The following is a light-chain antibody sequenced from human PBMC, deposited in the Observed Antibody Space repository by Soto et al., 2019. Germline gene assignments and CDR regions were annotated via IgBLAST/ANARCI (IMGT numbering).Light chain of an antibody. CDR1: QSIISY. CDR2: AAS. Sequence: IQMTQSTSSLSPSVGDRVTITCRASQSIISYLNWYQQKPGKAPKLLIYAASSLQSGVPSRFSGSGSGTDFTLTISSLQPEDFATYYCQQSYSTPFTFGQGTRLEIK. V-gene: IGKV1-39*01. CDR3: QQSYSTPFT. J-gene: IGKJ5*01.